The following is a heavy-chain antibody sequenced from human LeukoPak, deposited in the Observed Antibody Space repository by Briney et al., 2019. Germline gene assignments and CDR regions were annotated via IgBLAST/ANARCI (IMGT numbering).Heavy chain of an antibody. CDR3: ARGSSSWPFDY. V-gene: IGHV4-34*01. Sequence: PSETLSLTCAVYGGSFSGYYWSWIRQPPGKGLEWIGEINHSGSTNYNPSLKSRVTISVDTSKNQFSLKLSSVTAADTAVYYCARGSSSWPFDYWGQGTLVTVSS. D-gene: IGHD6-6*01. CDR2: INHSGST. CDR1: GGSFSGYY. J-gene: IGHJ4*02.